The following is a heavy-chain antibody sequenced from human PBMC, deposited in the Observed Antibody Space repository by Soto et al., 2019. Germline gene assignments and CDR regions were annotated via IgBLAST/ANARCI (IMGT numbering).Heavy chain of an antibody. CDR1: GCTFSSYG. CDR3: ARYRPPTGTPSFDN. CDR2: ISAYNGNT. V-gene: IGHV1-18*01. D-gene: IGHD4-17*01. J-gene: IGHJ4*02. Sequence: SVKGSCKASGCTFSSYGISWVRQAPVQGLEWMGWISAYNGNTNYAQKLQGRVTMTTPTSTSKAYMELRSLRSDDTAVYYCARYRPPTGTPSFDNWGKGTRVTASS.